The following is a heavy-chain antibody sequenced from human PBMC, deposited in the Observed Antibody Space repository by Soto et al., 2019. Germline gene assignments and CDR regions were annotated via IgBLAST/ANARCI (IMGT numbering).Heavy chain of an antibody. CDR1: GFTFSTYG. CDR2: ISHDGSNE. D-gene: IGHD1-26*01. Sequence: QVRLVESGGGVVQPGRSLRLSCAASGFTFSTYGMHWVRQAPGKGLDWVAVISHDGSNEYYADSVKGRFTISRDNSRNTLSLQMNSLRAEDTAVYYCAKGGVGVTWTLPNDYWGQGTLVTVSS. V-gene: IGHV3-30*18. J-gene: IGHJ4*02. CDR3: AKGGVGVTWTLPNDY.